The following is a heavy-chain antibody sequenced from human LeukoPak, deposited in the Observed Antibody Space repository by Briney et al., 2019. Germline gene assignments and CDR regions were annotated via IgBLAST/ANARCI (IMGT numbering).Heavy chain of an antibody. V-gene: IGHV1-2*02. J-gene: IGHJ4*02. CDR3: ASLYFWSGYYAY. Sequence: ASVKVSCKASGYTFTGYYMHWVRQAPGQGLEWMGWINPNSGGTNYAQKFQDRVTMTRDTSISTAYMELSRLRSDDAAVYYCASLYFWSGYYAYWGQGTLVTVSS. D-gene: IGHD3-3*01. CDR1: GYTFTGYY. CDR2: INPNSGGT.